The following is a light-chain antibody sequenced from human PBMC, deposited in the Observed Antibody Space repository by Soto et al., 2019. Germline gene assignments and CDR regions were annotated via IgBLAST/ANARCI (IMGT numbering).Light chain of an antibody. V-gene: IGLV1-40*01. CDR1: SSNIGAGFD. CDR2: SNS. J-gene: IGLJ1*01. CDR3: QAYDSRLSCSV. Sequence: QSVLTQPPSVSGAPGQTVTISCTGSSSNIGAGFDVHWYQQLPGRAPKLLIYSNSNRPSGVSDRVSASKSGTSASLTITGLQAEDEADYYCQAYDSRLSCSVFGTGTRVTVL.